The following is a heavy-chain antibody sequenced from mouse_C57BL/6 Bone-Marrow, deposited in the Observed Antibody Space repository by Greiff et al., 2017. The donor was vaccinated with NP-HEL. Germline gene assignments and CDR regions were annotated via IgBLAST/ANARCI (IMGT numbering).Heavy chain of an antibody. CDR3: ARPGGYYIWFAY. V-gene: IGHV5-17*01. CDR2: ISSGSRTI. D-gene: IGHD2-3*01. Sequence: EVMLVESGGGLVKPGGSLKLSCAASGFTFSDYGMHWVRQAPEKGLEWVAYISSGSRTIYYADTVKGRFTLSRDNAKNTLFLQMTILRSEDTAMYYCARPGGYYIWFAYWGQGTLVTVSA. CDR1: GFTFSDYG. J-gene: IGHJ3*01.